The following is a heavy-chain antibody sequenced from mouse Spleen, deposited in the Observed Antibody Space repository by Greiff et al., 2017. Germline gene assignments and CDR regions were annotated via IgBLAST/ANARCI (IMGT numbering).Heavy chain of an antibody. J-gene: IGHJ2*01. D-gene: IGHD6-1*01. Sequence: VQLQQPGAELVMPGASVKLSCKASGYTFTSYWMHWVKQRPGQGLEWIGEIDPSDSYTNYNQKFKGKATLTVDKSSSTAYMQLSSLTSEDSAVYYCARSLRPPFDYWGQGTTLTVSS. CDR2: IDPSDSYT. CDR1: GYTFTSYW. V-gene: IGHV1-69*01. CDR3: ARSLRPPFDY.